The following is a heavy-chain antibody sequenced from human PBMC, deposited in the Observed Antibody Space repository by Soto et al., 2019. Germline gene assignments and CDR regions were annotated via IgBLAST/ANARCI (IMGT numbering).Heavy chain of an antibody. Sequence: SETLSLTCTVSGGSISGRYWSWIRQPPGRGLEWIGYIYDSGSTNYNPSLKSRVTISVDTSKNQFSLNLTSVTAADTAVYYCARQGSNYGPYYYYYMDVWGKGTTVT. V-gene: IGHV4-59*08. CDR3: ARQGSNYGPYYYYYMDV. D-gene: IGHD4-4*01. CDR2: IYDSGST. J-gene: IGHJ6*03. CDR1: GGSISGRY.